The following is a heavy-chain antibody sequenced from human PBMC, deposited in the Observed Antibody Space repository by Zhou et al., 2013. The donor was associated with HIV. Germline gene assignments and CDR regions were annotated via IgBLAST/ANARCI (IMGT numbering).Heavy chain of an antibody. J-gene: IGHJ4*02. CDR2: ISAYRGNT. CDR3: ARVLGDSGYDPPPSY. D-gene: IGHD5-12*01. V-gene: IGHV1-18*01. Sequence: QVQLLQSGGEVKKPGASVKVSCKASGYTFANYGISWVRQVPGQGLEWMGWISAYRGNTDYPQSLQGRVTMTTDTSTSTGYMELKNLTSDDTAMYFCARVLGDSGYDPPPSYWGQGTPVIVSS. CDR1: GYTFANYG.